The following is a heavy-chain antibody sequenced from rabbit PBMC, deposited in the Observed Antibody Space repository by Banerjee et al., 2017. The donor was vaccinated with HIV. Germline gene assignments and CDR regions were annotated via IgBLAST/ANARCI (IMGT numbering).Heavy chain of an antibody. CDR3: ARVYTGAGGYSYAPTRLDL. CDR1: GFSFSSGHY. V-gene: IGHV1S43*01. CDR2: IDPGFGTT. J-gene: IGHJ3*01. D-gene: IGHD6-1*01. Sequence: QEQLVESGGGLVQPGASLTLTCKASGFSFSSGHYMHWVRQAPGKGLEWIGHIDPGFGTTYYASWVNGRLTISSHNAQNTLYLQLNSLTAADTATYFCARVYTGAGGYSYAPTRLDLWGPGTLVTVS.